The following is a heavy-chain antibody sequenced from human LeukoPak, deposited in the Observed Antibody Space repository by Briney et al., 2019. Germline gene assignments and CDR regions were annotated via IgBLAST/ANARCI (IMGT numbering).Heavy chain of an antibody. Sequence: SETLSLTCTVSGGSISSGSYYWSWIRQPPGKGLEWIGEISHSGSTNYNPSLKSRVTISVDTSKNQFSLKLSSVTAADTAVYYCARGITMVRGLPFDYWGQGTLVTVSS. J-gene: IGHJ4*02. CDR3: ARGITMVRGLPFDY. CDR1: GGSISSGSYY. CDR2: ISHSGST. D-gene: IGHD3-10*01. V-gene: IGHV4-39*07.